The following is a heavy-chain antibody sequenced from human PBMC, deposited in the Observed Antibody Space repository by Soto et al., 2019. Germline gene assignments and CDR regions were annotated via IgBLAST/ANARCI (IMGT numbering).Heavy chain of an antibody. V-gene: IGHV4-34*01. CDR2: VNRGGRT. J-gene: IGHJ4*02. D-gene: IGHD3-3*01. CDR1: GAAFSDYT. CDR3: AKDRPVFDGYFDQ. Sequence: SETLSLTCGLSGAAFSDYTWSWVRQAPGGGLHWIGEVNRGGRTKYSPSLERRLTISVDPSRNQVSLELRSVTAADTAIYYCAKDRPVFDGYFDQWGRGTLVTVSS.